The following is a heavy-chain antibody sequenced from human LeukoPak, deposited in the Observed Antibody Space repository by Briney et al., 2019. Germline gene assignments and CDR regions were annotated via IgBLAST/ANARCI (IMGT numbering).Heavy chain of an antibody. D-gene: IGHD5/OR15-5a*01. CDR3: ARDGVSVMPEFDF. CDR2: IYCKDGTT. Sequence: ASVKVSCKASGYTFSDYYIYWVRQAPGQGLEWMGWIYCKDGTTKYAEKFEGRATMTRDTSIDTVYMELSGLTSDDTAVFYCARDGVSVMPEFDFWGQGTLVTVSS. V-gene: IGHV1-2*02. J-gene: IGHJ4*02. CDR1: GYTFSDYY.